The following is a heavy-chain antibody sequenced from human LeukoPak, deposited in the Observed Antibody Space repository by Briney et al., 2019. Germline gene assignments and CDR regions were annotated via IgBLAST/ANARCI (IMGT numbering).Heavy chain of an antibody. J-gene: IGHJ6*03. D-gene: IGHD3-9*01. CDR1: GGSIGTTTNC. CDR2: IYDSETT. V-gene: IGHV4-39*01. Sequence: SETLSLTCTVSGGSIGTTTNCWGWLRQPPGRGLEWIGSIYDSETTYDNPSLESRVTISIETSKNQFSLKLGSVTAADTAVYYCARQRADYFYYYVDVWGKGTTVTVS. CDR3: ARQRADYFYYYVDV.